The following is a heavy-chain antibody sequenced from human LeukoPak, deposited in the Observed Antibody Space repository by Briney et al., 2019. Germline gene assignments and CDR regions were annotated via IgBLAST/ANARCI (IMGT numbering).Heavy chain of an antibody. V-gene: IGHV4-59*01. J-gene: IGHJ4*02. CDR1: GGSMSSYY. Sequence: PSETPSLTCTVSGGSMSSYYWSWIRQPPGKGVEWIGSIYYSGSTNYNPSLKSRVTISVDTSKNQFSLKLTSVTAADTAVYYCARDRWRLQPDYWGQGILVTVSS. CDR3: ARDRWRLQPDY. CDR2: IYYSGST. D-gene: IGHD5-24*01.